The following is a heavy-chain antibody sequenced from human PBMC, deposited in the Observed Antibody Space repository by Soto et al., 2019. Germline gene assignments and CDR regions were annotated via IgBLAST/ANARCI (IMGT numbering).Heavy chain of an antibody. CDR1: GFTFSNAW. CDR2: IKSKTDGGTT. D-gene: IGHD5-12*01. CDR3: TTAKRYSGYDASSYYYGMDV. J-gene: IGHJ6*02. V-gene: IGHV3-15*01. Sequence: GSLRLSCAASGFTFSNAWMSWVRQAPGKGLEWVGRIKSKTDGGTTDYAAPVKGRFTISRDDSKNTLYLQMNSLKTEDTAVYYCTTAKRYSGYDASSYYYGMDVWGQGTTVTVSS.